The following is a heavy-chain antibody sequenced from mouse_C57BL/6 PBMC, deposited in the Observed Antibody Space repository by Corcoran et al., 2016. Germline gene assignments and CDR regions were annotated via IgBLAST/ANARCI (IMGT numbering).Heavy chain of an antibody. CDR2: SDPEDGDT. D-gene: IGHD1-1*01. V-gene: IGHV14-1*01. Sequence: EDQLQQSGAELVRPGASVKLSCTASGFNIKDNYMHWVKQRPEQGLEWIGRSDPEDGDTEYAPKFQGKATMTADTSSNTAYLQLSSLTSEDTAVYYCTTLLLPTNFDYWGQGTTLTVSS. CDR3: TTLLLPTNFDY. J-gene: IGHJ2*01. CDR1: GFNIKDNY.